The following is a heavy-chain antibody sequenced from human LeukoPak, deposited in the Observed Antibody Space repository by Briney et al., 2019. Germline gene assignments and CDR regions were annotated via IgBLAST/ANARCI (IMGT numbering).Heavy chain of an antibody. D-gene: IGHD3-9*01. J-gene: IGHJ4*02. CDR2: IIPIFGTA. CDR1: GGTFSSYA. Sequence: SVKLSCKASGGTFSSYAISWVRQAPGQGLEWMGGIIPIFGTANYAQKFQGRVTITADESTSTAYMELSSLRSEDTAVYYCARGDTTHSYYDILTGYGGSSLPPLDYWGQGTLVTVSS. V-gene: IGHV1-69*13. CDR3: ARGDTTHSYYDILTGYGGSSLPPLDY.